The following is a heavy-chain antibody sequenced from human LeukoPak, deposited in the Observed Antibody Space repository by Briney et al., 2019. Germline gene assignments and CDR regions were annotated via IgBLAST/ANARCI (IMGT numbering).Heavy chain of an antibody. CDR1: GGSISSYY. CDR3: ARDGYYYDFSGHRPFDY. D-gene: IGHD3-22*01. J-gene: IGHJ4*02. Sequence: PSETLSLTCTVSGGSISSYYWSWIRQPPGKGLEWIGYIYYSGSTNYNPSLKSRVTMSVDKSKNQFSLKLSSVTAADTAVYYCARDGYYYDFSGHRPFDYWGQGTLVTVSS. V-gene: IGHV4-59*12. CDR2: IYYSGST.